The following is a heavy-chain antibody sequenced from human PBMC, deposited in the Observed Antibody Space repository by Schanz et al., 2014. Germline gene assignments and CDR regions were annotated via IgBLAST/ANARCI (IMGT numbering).Heavy chain of an antibody. CDR2: INPSGVST. J-gene: IGHJ4*02. CDR3: ARGGAYRRPSPVFYFDY. CDR1: GYIFTSYS. Sequence: QVHLVQSGAEVKKPGASVKVSCKASGYIFTSYSMHWVRQAPGQGLEWLGIINPSGVSTSSAQEFQGRVTMTRDTSTSTLQMELSSLRSEDTAVYYCARGGAYRRPSPVFYFDYWGQGTLVTVSS. V-gene: IGHV1-46*01. D-gene: IGHD1-26*01.